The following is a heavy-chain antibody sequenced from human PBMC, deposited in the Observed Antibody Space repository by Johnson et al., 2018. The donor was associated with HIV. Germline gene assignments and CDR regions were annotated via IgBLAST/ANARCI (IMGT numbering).Heavy chain of an antibody. J-gene: IGHJ3*02. V-gene: IGHV3-23*04. CDR2: ISGSGGTT. CDR1: GFTFSSYA. Sequence: EQLVESGGDLVQPGGSLRLSCAASGFTFSSYAMSWVRQAPRKGLEWVSAISGSGGTTYYADSVKGRFTISRDNSKNTLYLQMNSLRAEDTAVYYCAAPSLGGATFDAFDIWGQGTKVTVSS. D-gene: IGHD1-26*01. CDR3: AAPSLGGATFDAFDI.